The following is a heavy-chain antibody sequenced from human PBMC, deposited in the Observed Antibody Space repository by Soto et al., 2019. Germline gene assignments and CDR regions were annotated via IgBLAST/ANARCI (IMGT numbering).Heavy chain of an antibody. D-gene: IGHD1-26*01. Sequence: QVRLQESGPGLVKPSETLSLTCAVSGTSFGTYYWSWIRQPPGKGLEWSSYIFYSGHLKYNPCLPRRLTVPANPPVTQIPLRLTSVTAADTGVSYCAREGGGYRVDYWGQGALVTVSS. CDR2: IFYSGHL. CDR1: GTSFGTYY. J-gene: IGHJ4*02. V-gene: IGHV4-59*01. CDR3: AREGGGYRVDY.